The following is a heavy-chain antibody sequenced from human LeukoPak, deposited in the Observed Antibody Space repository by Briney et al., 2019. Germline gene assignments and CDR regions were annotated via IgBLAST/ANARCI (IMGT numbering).Heavy chain of an antibody. Sequence: GASVKVSCKASGYTFTGYYMHWVRQAPGQGLEWMGWINPNSGGTNYAQKFQGWVTMTRDTSISTAYMELSRLRSDDTAVYYCARSVVPAAMVDYWGQGTLVTVSS. V-gene: IGHV1-2*04. CDR2: INPNSGGT. CDR1: GYTFTGYY. J-gene: IGHJ4*02. D-gene: IGHD2-2*01. CDR3: ARSVVPAAMVDY.